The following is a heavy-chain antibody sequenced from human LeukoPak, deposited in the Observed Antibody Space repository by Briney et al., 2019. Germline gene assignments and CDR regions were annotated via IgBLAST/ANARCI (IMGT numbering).Heavy chain of an antibody. D-gene: IGHD3-10*01. CDR2: ISGTYSST. Sequence: GGSLRLSCAASGFTFNIFGMSWVRQAPGKGLEWVSSISGTYSSTYYADSVKGRFTISRDNSKNTLYLQMNSLRAEDTAVYYCAKSRGSGLFDYWGQGTLVTVAS. CDR3: AKSRGSGLFDY. V-gene: IGHV3-23*01. J-gene: IGHJ4*02. CDR1: GFTFNIFG.